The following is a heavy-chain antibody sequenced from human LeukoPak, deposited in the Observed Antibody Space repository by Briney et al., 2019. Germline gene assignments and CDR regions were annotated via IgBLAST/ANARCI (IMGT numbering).Heavy chain of an antibody. CDR1: GGPISSYY. Sequence: SETLSLTCTVSGGPISSYYWSWIRQPAGKGLEWIGRIYTSGSTNYNPSLKSRVTMSVDTSKNQFSLKLSSVTAADTAVYYCARNRKNDYGDYRRAFDIWGQGTMVTVSS. J-gene: IGHJ3*02. CDR2: IYTSGST. V-gene: IGHV4-4*07. CDR3: ARNRKNDYGDYRRAFDI. D-gene: IGHD4-17*01.